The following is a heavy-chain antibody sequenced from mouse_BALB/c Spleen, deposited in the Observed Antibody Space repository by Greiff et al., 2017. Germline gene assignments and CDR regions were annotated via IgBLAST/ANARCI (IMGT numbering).Heavy chain of an antibody. CDR2: IDPENGDT. Sequence: VQLQQSGAELVRPGASVKLSCTASGFNIKDYYMHWVKQRPEQGLEWIGWIDPENGDTEYAPKFQGKATMTADTSSNTAYLQLSSLTSEDTAVYYCNAFDYDYAMDYWGQGTSVTVSS. J-gene: IGHJ4*01. CDR3: NAFDYDYAMDY. CDR1: GFNIKDYY. D-gene: IGHD2-4*01. V-gene: IGHV14-4*02.